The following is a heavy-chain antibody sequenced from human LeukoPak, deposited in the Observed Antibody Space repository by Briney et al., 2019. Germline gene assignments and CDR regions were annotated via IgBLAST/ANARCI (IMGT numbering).Heavy chain of an antibody. CDR3: ARDHWDILTGYYIDY. V-gene: IGHV3-21*01. CDR2: ISSSSRYL. Sequence: GGSLRLSCAASEFTFSSYSMNWVRQAPGKGLEWVSSISSSSRYLYYADSVKGRFTISRDNAKNSLYLQMNSLRAEHTAVYYCARDHWDILTGYYIDYWGQGTLVTVSS. CDR1: EFTFSSYS. J-gene: IGHJ4*02. D-gene: IGHD3-9*01.